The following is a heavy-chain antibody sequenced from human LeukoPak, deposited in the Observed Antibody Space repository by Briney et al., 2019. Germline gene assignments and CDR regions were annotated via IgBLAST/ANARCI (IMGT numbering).Heavy chain of an antibody. CDR3: AADHGTYDGKNADDAFDI. Sequence: TSVKVSCMASGFTFTSSAMQWVRQARGQRLEWIGWIVVGSGNTNYAQKFQERVTITRDMSTSTAYMELSSLRSEDTAVYYCAADHGTYDGKNADDAFDIWGQGTMVTVSS. V-gene: IGHV1-58*02. D-gene: IGHD1-26*01. CDR2: IVVGSGNT. J-gene: IGHJ3*02. CDR1: GFTFTSSA.